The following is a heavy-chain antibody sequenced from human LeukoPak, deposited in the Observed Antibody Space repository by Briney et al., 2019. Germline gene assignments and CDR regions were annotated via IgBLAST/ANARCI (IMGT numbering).Heavy chain of an antibody. V-gene: IGHV3-30*04. Sequence: GGSLRLSCAASGFTFSSYAMHWVRQAPGKGLEWVAVISYDGSNKYYADSVKGRFTISRDNSKNTLYLQMNSLRAEDTALYYCARDPAYYYDSSGDAFDIWGQGTMVTVSS. J-gene: IGHJ3*02. D-gene: IGHD3-22*01. CDR1: GFTFSSYA. CDR2: ISYDGSNK. CDR3: ARDPAYYYDSSGDAFDI.